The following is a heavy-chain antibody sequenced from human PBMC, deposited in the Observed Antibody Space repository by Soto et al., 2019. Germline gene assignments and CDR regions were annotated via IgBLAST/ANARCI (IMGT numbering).Heavy chain of an antibody. CDR2: ISPNGQGI. J-gene: IGHJ4*02. D-gene: IGHD1-7*01. V-gene: IGHV3-23*01. CDR3: AKDRNYPRDCFHY. Sequence: LRLSCAASGFTLSSYGMSWVRQAPGKGLEWVSAISPNGQGIYYADSVRGRFTISRDTFKNTVFLHMDSLRAEDTAVYYCAKDRNYPRDCFHYWGQGTLVTVSS. CDR1: GFTLSSYG.